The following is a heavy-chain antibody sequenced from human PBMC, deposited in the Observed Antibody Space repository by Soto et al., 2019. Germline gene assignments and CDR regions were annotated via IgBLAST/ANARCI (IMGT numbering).Heavy chain of an antibody. CDR2: IIPILGIA. V-gene: IGHV1-69*02. CDR3: ARDDGLAYCGGDCYS. D-gene: IGHD2-21*02. CDR1: GGTFSSYT. Sequence: QVQLVQSGAEVKKPGSSVKVSCKASGGTFSSYTISWVRQAPGQGLEWMGRIIPILGIANYAQKFQGRVTITADKSTSTAYMELSSLRSEDTAVYYRARDDGLAYCGGDCYSWGQGTLVTVSS. J-gene: IGHJ4*02.